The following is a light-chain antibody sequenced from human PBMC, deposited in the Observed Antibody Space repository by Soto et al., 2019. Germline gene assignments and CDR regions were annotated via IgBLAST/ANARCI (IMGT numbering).Light chain of an antibody. CDR1: QTVSSS. J-gene: IGKJ5*01. Sequence: EIVFTQSPATLSLSPGERATPSCRASQTVSSSLAWYQQKPGQAPRLLIYDASNRATGIPARFSGSGSGTDFTLTISSLEPEDFAVYYCQQRSNWPSFGQGTRLEIK. CDR3: QQRSNWPS. V-gene: IGKV3-11*01. CDR2: DAS.